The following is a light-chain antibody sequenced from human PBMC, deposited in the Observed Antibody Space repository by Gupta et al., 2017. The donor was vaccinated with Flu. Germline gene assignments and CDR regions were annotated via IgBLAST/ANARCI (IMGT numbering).Light chain of an antibody. J-gene: IGKJ5*01. Sequence: DIQMTQSPSSLSASLGDRVTFTCRASQGISHYLAWYQQKPGEAPELLIYAASTLKSGVPSRFSGSGSGTDFTLTISSLQTEDVATYYCQKDDRVPLIFGQGTRVEIK. CDR1: QGISHY. V-gene: IGKV1-27*01. CDR3: QKDDRVPLI. CDR2: AAS.